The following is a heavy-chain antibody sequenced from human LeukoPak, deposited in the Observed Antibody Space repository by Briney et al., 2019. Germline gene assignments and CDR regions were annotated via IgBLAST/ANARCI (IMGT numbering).Heavy chain of an antibody. J-gene: IGHJ4*02. V-gene: IGHV4-34*01. CDR3: ARGGHTADY. D-gene: IGHD5-18*01. CDR2: INHSGST. Sequence: PSETLSLTCAVYGGSFSGYYWSWIRQPPGKGLEWIGEINHSGSTNYNPSLKSRVTISVDTSKNQFSLKLSSVTAADTAVYYCARGGHTADYWGQGILVTVSS. CDR1: GGSFSGYY.